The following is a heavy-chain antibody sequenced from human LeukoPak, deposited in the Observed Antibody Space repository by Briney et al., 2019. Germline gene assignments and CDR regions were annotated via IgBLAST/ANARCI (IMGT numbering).Heavy chain of an antibody. J-gene: IGHJ5*01. CDR1: GFTFNNYW. CDR2: INYDGTTT. Sequence: GGSLRLSCAASGFTFNNYWMHWVRQAPGKGLVWVSHINYDGTTTTYADSVRGRFTISRDNANNTLYLYMNSLRAEDTAVYYCVRDRLSNDYAHNCFDSWGQGTLVTVSS. CDR3: VRDRLSNDYAHNCFDS. D-gene: IGHD4-17*01. V-gene: IGHV3-74*01.